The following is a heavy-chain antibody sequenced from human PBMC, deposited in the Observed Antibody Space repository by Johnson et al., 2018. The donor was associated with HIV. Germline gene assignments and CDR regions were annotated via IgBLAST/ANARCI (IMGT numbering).Heavy chain of an antibody. D-gene: IGHD3-10*01. J-gene: IGHJ3*02. V-gene: IGHV3-48*04. CDR1: GFDFNTHN. CDR2: ISSSSANI. Sequence: EVQLVESGGDVVQPGRSLRLSCAAFGFDFNTHNIHWVRQAPGKGLEWISYISSSSANIYYAESVKGRFTISRDNAKNSLYLQMNSLTAEDTAVYYCAREQATLWFRASGAPFNIWGQGTTLIVSS. CDR3: AREQATLWFRASGAPFNI.